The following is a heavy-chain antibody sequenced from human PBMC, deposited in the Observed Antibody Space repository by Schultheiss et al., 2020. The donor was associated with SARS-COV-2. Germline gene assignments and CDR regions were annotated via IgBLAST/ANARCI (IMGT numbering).Heavy chain of an antibody. J-gene: IGHJ2*01. CDR1: GGSISSGGYY. D-gene: IGHD7-27*01. Sequence: SQTLSLTCTVSGGSISSGGYYWSWIRQHPGKGLEWIGEINHSGSTNYNPSLKSRVTISVDTSKNQFSLKLSSVTAADTAVYYCARGNWGFRSYWYFDLWGRGTLVTVSS. CDR2: INHSGST. CDR3: ARGNWGFRSYWYFDL. V-gene: IGHV4-31*03.